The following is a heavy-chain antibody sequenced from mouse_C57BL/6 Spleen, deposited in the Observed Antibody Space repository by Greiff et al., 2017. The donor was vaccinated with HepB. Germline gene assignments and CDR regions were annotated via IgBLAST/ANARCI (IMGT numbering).Heavy chain of an antibody. CDR1: GYTFTDYY. CDR3: ARRELITTESGRAMDY. Sequence: VQLQQSGPELVKPGASVKISCKASGYTFTDYYMNWVKQSHGKSLEWIGDINPNNGGTSYNQKFKGKATLTVDKSSITAYMELRSLTSEDSAVYYCARRELITTESGRAMDYWGQGTSVTVSS. D-gene: IGHD1-1*01. CDR2: INPNNGGT. V-gene: IGHV1-26*01. J-gene: IGHJ4*01.